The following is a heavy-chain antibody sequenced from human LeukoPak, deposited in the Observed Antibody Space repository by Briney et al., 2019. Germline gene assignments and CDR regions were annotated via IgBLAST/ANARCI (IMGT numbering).Heavy chain of an antibody. CDR2: IKQDGSEK. CDR3: ARDQTYDFWSDYYSCYGIDV. Sequence: GGSLRLSCAASGFTFSSYWMSWVRQAPGKGLEWVANIKQDGSEKYYVDSVKGRFTISRDNAKNSLYLQMNSLRAEDTPVYYCARDQTYDFWSDYYSCYGIDVWGQGTTVTVSS. V-gene: IGHV3-7*01. D-gene: IGHD3-3*01. J-gene: IGHJ6*02. CDR1: GFTFSSYW.